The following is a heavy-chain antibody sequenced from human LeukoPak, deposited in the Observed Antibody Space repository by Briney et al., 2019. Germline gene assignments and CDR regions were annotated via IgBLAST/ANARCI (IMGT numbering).Heavy chain of an antibody. V-gene: IGHV3-11*04. J-gene: IGHJ6*04. CDR2: ISAGSSTI. D-gene: IGHD6-19*01. Sequence: GGSLRLSCDVSVFTFSDYYMSWIRQAPGRGLEWVAYISAGSSTIYYADFVKGRFTISRDNAKNSLYLQMNSLRAEDTAVYYCVCGQPNQWLRGVWGKGTTVTVSS. CDR3: VCGQPNQWLRGV. CDR1: VFTFSDYY.